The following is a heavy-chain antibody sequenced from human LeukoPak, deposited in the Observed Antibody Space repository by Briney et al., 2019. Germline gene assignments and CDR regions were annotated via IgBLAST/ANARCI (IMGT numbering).Heavy chain of an antibody. V-gene: IGHV3-30*02. J-gene: IGHJ4*02. CDR3: AKDSHYYDSSGFPSDFDY. CDR2: IRYDGSNK. D-gene: IGHD3-22*01. CDR1: GFTFSSYG. Sequence: GGSLRLSCAASGFTFSSYGMHWVRQAPGKGLEWVAFIRYDGSNKYYADSVKGRFTISRDNSKNTLYLQMNSLRAEDTAVYYCAKDSHYYDSSGFPSDFDYWGQGTLVTVSS.